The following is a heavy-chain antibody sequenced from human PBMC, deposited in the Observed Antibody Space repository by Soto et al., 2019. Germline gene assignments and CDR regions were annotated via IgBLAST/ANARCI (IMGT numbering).Heavy chain of an antibody. D-gene: IGHD6-19*01. Sequence: GGPLTLSCAPRECSLSSHGRNWYRQAPGKGLEWVALIWSDGSNKYYGDSVKGRFTISRDNSKNMLYLQMDSLRAEDTAVYYCARNFGSGWPFDYWGQGTLVTVSS. V-gene: IGHV3-33*01. CDR1: ECSLSSHG. J-gene: IGHJ4*02. CDR2: IWSDGSNK. CDR3: ARNFGSGWPFDY.